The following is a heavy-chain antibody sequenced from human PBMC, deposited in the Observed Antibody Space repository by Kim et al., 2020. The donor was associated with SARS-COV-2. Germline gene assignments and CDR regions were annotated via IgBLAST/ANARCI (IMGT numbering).Heavy chain of an antibody. CDR1: GGSISSYY. D-gene: IGHD5-18*01. CDR3: ARHLQLWPFDY. Sequence: SETLSLTCTVSGGSISSYYWSWIRQPPGKGLEWIGYIYYSGSTNYNPSLKSRVTISVDTSKNQFSLKLSSVTAADTAVYYCARHLQLWPFDYWGQGTLVTVSS. CDR2: IYYSGST. J-gene: IGHJ4*02. V-gene: IGHV4-59*08.